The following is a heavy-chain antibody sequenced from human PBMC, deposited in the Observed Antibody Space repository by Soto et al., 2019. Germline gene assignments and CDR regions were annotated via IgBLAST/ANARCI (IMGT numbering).Heavy chain of an antibody. D-gene: IGHD3-22*01. CDR3: ARGITMIVDFDY. J-gene: IGHJ4*02. CDR1: GGSISSGDYY. CDR2: IYYSGST. Sequence: SETLSLTCTVSGGSISSGDYYWSWIRQPPGKGLEWIGYIYYSGSTYYNPSLKSRVTISVDTSKNQFSLKLSSVTAAGTAVYYCARGITMIVDFDYWGQGTLVTV. V-gene: IGHV4-30-4*01.